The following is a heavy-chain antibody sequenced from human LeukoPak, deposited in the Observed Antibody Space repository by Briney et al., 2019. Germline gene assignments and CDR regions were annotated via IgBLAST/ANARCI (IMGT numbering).Heavy chain of an antibody. J-gene: IGHJ4*02. CDR1: GYTFTSYA. CDR3: ARAGQQLDFDY. Sequence: GASVKVSYKASGYTFTSYAMNWVRQAPGPGLEWMGWINTNPGNPTYAQGFTGRFVFSLDTSVSTAYLQISSLKAEDTAVHYCARAGQQLDFDYWGQGTLVTVSS. CDR2: INTNPGNP. D-gene: IGHD6-13*01. V-gene: IGHV7-4-1*02.